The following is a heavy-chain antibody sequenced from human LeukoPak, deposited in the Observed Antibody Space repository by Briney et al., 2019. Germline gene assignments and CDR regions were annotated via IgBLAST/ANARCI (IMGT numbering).Heavy chain of an antibody. CDR2: IYYSGST. V-gene: IGHV4-59*01. D-gene: IGHD6-13*01. J-gene: IGHJ4*02. CDR1: GDSIRSYY. Sequence: SETLSLTCTVSGDSIRSYYWSWIRQPPGKGLEWIGYIYYSGSTNYNPSLKSRLTISVDTSKNQFSLKLSSVTAADTAVHYCARFKAAAGGFDYWGQGTLVTVSS. CDR3: ARFKAAAGGFDY.